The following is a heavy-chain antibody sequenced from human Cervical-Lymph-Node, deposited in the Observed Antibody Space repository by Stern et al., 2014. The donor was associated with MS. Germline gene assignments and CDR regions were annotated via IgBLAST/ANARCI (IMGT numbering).Heavy chain of an antibody. Sequence: VQLVESGGGVVQPGRSLRLSCAASGFIFNYYAMYWVRQAPGKGLQRVAVISNDGSSRDYADSVKGRFTISRDNSKNTLFLQMNSLRVEDTGVYYCASRYDYGDYIYWGQGTLVTVSS. CDR3: ASRYDYGDYIY. CDR2: ISNDGSSR. J-gene: IGHJ4*02. CDR1: GFIFNYYA. D-gene: IGHD4-17*01. V-gene: IGHV3-30*04.